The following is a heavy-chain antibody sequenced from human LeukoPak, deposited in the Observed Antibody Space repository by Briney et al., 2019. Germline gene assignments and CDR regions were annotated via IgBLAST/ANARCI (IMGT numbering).Heavy chain of an antibody. J-gene: IGHJ4*02. V-gene: IGHV4-39*07. CDR2: IYHSGST. CDR3: ARVHIVVAVAAYFDY. CDR1: GGSISSSSYY. D-gene: IGHD2-15*01. Sequence: SETLSLTCTVSGGSISSSSYYWGWIRQPPGKGLEWIGSIYHSGSTYYNPSLKSRVTISVDTSKNQFSLKLSSVTAADTAVYYCARVHIVVAVAAYFDYWGQGTLVTVSS.